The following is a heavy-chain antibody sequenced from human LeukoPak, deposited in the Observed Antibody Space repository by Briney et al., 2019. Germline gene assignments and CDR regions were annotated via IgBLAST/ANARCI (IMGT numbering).Heavy chain of an antibody. J-gene: IGHJ3*02. D-gene: IGHD4-17*01. V-gene: IGHV1-2*02. CDR3: ARDFSQGMYGDDAFDI. Sequence: ASVKLSCKASGYTFTGYYMHWVRQAPGQGLEWVGWISANSGGTNYAQKFQGRVTMTRDTSIRTAYMELSRLTSDDTGVYYCARDFSQGMYGDDAFDIWGQGTMVTVSS. CDR1: GYTFTGYY. CDR2: ISANSGGT.